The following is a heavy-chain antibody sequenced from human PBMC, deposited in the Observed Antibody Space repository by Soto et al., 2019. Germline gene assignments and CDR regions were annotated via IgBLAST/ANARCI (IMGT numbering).Heavy chain of an antibody. J-gene: IGHJ3*02. CDR3: VRKLGGGTFDI. Sequence: QVTLKESGPVLAKPTETLTLTCTVSGFSLSDPKMGVSWIRQPPGKALEWLAHVFANDEQSYNTSLKSRLTISKDTSKNLVVLIMTNMDPVDTATYHCVRKLGGGTFDIWGQGAMVPVSS. V-gene: IGHV2-26*01. CDR2: VFANDEQ. CDR1: GFSLSDPKMG. D-gene: IGHD3-16*01.